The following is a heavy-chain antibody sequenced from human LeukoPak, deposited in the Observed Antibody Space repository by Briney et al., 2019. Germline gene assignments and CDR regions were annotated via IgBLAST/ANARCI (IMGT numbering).Heavy chain of an antibody. J-gene: IGHJ6*03. Sequence: SVKVSCKASGYTFTGYYMHWVRQAPGQGLEWMGWINPNSVGTNYAQKFQGRVTMTRDTSISTAYMELSSLRSEDTAVYYCARADIVVVPAAPNYYYYYMDVWGKGTTVTVSS. CDR3: ARADIVVVPAAPNYYYYYMDV. D-gene: IGHD2-2*01. CDR2: INPNSVGT. V-gene: IGHV1-2*02. CDR1: GYTFTGYY.